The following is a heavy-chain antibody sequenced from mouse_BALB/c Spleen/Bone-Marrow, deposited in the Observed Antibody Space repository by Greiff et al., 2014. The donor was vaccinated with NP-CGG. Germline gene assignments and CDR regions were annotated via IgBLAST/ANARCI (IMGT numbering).Heavy chain of an antibody. CDR3: ARGSLFYAMDY. CDR2: ISNGGGST. CDR1: GFTFSDYY. J-gene: IGHJ4*01. V-gene: IGHV5-12*02. Sequence: DVQLVESGRGLVQPGGSLKLSCATSGFTFSDYYMYWVRQTPEKRLEWVAYISNGGGSTYYPDTVKGRFTISRDNAKNTLYLQMSRLKSEDTAMYYCARGSLFYAMDYWGQGTSVTVSS. D-gene: IGHD6-1*01.